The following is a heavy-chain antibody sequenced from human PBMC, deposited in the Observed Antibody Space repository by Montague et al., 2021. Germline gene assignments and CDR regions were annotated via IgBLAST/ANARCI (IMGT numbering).Heavy chain of an antibody. CDR1: GGSISEFY. D-gene: IGHD7-27*01. Sequence: SETLSLTCTVTGGSISEFYWSWIRQSPEKGLEWIGYIYDSGTTNYNPSLKSRVTISADTSMNQFSLNLRSVTAADTAVYFCARRLGIRAPFDYWGQGTLVTGSS. J-gene: IGHJ4*02. CDR3: ARRLGIRAPFDY. V-gene: IGHV4-59*08. CDR2: IYDSGTT.